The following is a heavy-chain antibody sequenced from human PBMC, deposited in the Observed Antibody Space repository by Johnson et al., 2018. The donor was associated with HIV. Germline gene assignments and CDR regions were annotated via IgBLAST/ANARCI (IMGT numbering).Heavy chain of an antibody. D-gene: IGHD3-16*01. V-gene: IGHV3-30*04. Sequence: QVQLVESGGGLVQPGRSLRLSCAASGFTFSSYAMHWVRQAPGKGLEWVAVISYDGSNKYYADSVKGRFTISRDNSKNTLYLQMNSLRAEDTAVYYCAREGEGGAFDIWGQGTMVTVSS. CDR2: ISYDGSNK. CDR3: AREGEGGAFDI. J-gene: IGHJ3*02. CDR1: GFTFSSYA.